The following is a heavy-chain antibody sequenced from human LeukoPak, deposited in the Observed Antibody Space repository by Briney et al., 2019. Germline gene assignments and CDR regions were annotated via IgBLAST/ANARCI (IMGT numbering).Heavy chain of an antibody. CDR2: ILYDGSKN. CDR1: VITFSSYG. D-gene: IGHD6-19*01. CDR3: AKDLGWLAYYFDY. J-gene: IGHJ4*02. V-gene: IGHV3-30*18. Sequence: GGSLRLSCAASVITFSSYGMTWVRQAPGKGLEWVAIILYDGSKNCYVESVKGRFTISRDKSKNTLYLQMNSLKAEDTAVYYCAKDLGWLAYYFDYWGQGTLVTVSS.